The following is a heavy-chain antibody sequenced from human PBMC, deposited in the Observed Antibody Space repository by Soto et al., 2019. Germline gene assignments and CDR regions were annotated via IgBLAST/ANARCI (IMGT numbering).Heavy chain of an antibody. D-gene: IGHD2-2*01. CDR2: IYGGGTT. CDR3: ARTHCSSTRCYVGSWDY. CDR1: GFTGSMSS. J-gene: IGHJ4*02. Sequence: CGSLTVSCAVSGFTGSMSSLNWVRQAPGKGLEWVSVIYGGGTTYYADSVKGRFTISRDNSKNTLYLQMNSLRSDDTAVYYCARTHCSSTRCYVGSWDYWGQGTLVTVSS. V-gene: IGHV3-53*05.